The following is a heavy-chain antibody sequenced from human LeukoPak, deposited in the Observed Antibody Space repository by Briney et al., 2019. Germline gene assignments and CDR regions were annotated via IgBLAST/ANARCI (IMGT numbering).Heavy chain of an antibody. V-gene: IGHV4-59*01. CDR3: ARDPGAMVRGVNDAFDI. CDR1: GGSISSYY. J-gene: IGHJ3*02. Sequence: PSETLSLTCTVSGGSISSYYWSWIRQPPGKGLEWIGYIYYSGSTNYNPSLKSRVTISVDTSKNQFSLKLSSVTAADTAVYYCARDPGAMVRGVNDAFDIWGQGTMVTVSS. D-gene: IGHD3-10*01. CDR2: IYYSGST.